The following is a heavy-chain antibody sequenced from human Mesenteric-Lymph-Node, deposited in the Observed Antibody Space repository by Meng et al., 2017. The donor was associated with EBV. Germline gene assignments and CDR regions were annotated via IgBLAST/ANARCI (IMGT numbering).Heavy chain of an antibody. CDR1: GGSVSSTSYY. V-gene: IGHV4-61*01. CDR3: ARENPARGNWFDP. Sequence: QVHVQDAGPGLVKPSETLSLTCTVSGGSVSSTSYYWSWIRQPPGKRLEWIGYVYYSGSTNYNPSLKSRVTISVDTSKNQFSLNLYSVTAADTAVYYCARENPARGNWFDPWGQGALVTVSS. CDR2: VYYSGST. D-gene: IGHD3-10*01. J-gene: IGHJ5*02.